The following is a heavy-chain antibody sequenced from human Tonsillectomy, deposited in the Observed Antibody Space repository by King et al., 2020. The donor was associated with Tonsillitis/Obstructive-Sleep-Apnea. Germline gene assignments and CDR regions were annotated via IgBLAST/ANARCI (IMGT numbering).Heavy chain of an antibody. J-gene: IGHJ4*02. Sequence: VQLVESGGGVVQPGRSLRLSCAASGFTFSSYAMHWVRQAPGKGLEWGAVISYDGSNQYYPDSVKGRFTISRDNSKNTLYLQMNSLRAEDTAVYYCARDKRIAEIDYWGQGTLVTVSS. CDR2: ISYDGSNQ. D-gene: IGHD6-13*01. V-gene: IGHV3-30*01. CDR3: ARDKRIAEIDY. CDR1: GFTFSSYA.